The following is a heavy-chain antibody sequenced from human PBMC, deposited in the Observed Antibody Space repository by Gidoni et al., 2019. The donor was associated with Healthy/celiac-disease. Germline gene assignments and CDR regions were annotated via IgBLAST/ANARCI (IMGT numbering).Heavy chain of an antibody. CDR1: GYTFTSYY. D-gene: IGHD3-3*01. Sequence: QVQLVQSGAEVKKPGASVKVSCKASGYTFTSYYMHWVRQAPGQGPEWMGIINPSGGSTSYAQKFQGRVTMTRDTSTSTVYMELSSLRSEDTAVYYCAREVTISGSGVGFDPWGQGTLVTVSS. J-gene: IGHJ5*02. V-gene: IGHV1-46*01. CDR2: INPSGGST. CDR3: AREVTISGSGVGFDP.